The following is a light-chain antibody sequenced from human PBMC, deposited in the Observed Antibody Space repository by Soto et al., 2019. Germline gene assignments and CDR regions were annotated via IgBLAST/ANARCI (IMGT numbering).Light chain of an antibody. CDR1: QSVSSSY. CDR2: GAS. J-gene: IGKJ1*01. CDR3: QQYGSSQT. V-gene: IGKV3-20*01. Sequence: EIVLTQSPGTLSLSPGGRATPSCRASQSVSSSYLAWYQQKPGQAPRLLIYGASSRATGIPDRFSGSGSGTDFTLTISRLEPEDFAVYYCQQYGSSQTFGQGTKVDIK.